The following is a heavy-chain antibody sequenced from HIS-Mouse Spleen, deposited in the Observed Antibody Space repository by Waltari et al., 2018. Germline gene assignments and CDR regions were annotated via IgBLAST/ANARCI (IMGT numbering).Heavy chain of an antibody. CDR3: AKASSGWLDY. D-gene: IGHD6-19*01. V-gene: IGHV3-30-3*01. CDR1: GFTFRSFA. Sequence: QVQLVESGGGVVQPGRSLRLSCAAYGFTFRSFAMQWVRQAPGKGLEWVAVISYDGSNKYYADSVKGRFTISRDNSKNTLYLQMNSLRAEDTAVYYCAKASSGWLDYWGQGTLVTVSS. J-gene: IGHJ4*02. CDR2: ISYDGSNK.